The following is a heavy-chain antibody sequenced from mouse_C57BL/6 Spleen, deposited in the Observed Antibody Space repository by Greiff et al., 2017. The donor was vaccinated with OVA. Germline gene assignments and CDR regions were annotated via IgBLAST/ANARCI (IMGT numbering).Heavy chain of an antibody. CDR2: IDPSDSYT. Sequence: QVQLKQPGAELVRPGTSVKLSCKASGYTFTSYWMHWVKQRPGQGLEWIGVIDPSDSYTNYNQKFKGKATLTVDTSSSTAYMQLSSLTSEDSAVYYCARLPPYDYDVPWFAYWGQGTLVTVSA. J-gene: IGHJ3*01. D-gene: IGHD2-4*01. V-gene: IGHV1-59*01. CDR3: ARLPPYDYDVPWFAY. CDR1: GYTFTSYW.